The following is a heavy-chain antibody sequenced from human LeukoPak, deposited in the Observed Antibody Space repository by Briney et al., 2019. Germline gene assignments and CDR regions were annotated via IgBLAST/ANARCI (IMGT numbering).Heavy chain of an antibody. CDR2: ISSSGSTI. CDR1: GFTFSSYE. J-gene: IGHJ4*02. V-gene: IGHV3-48*03. D-gene: IGHD1-26*01. Sequence: GGTLRLSCAASGFTFSSYEMNWVRQAPGKGLEWVSYISSSGSTIYYADSVKGRFTISRDNAKNSLYLQMNSLRAEDTAVYYCAREGGEWELLRTFDYWGQGTLVTVSS. CDR3: AREGGEWELLRTFDY.